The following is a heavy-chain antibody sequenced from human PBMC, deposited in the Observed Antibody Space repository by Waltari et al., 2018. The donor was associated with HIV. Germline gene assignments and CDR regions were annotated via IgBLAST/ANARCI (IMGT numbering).Heavy chain of an antibody. CDR2: ITSKGDNYAT. J-gene: IGHJ6*02. CDR1: GFTFSDPH. D-gene: IGHD2-8*01. CDR3: ALYGFGPRYYGMDV. Sequence: EVQLVESGGGLVQTGGSLKVSCAASGFTFSDPHIHWVRQASGRGLEWVGRITSKGDNYATAYAASVKGRFTISRDDSKNTADLQMNSLKTEDTAIYYCALYGFGPRYYGMDVWGQGTTVTVSS. V-gene: IGHV3-73*01.